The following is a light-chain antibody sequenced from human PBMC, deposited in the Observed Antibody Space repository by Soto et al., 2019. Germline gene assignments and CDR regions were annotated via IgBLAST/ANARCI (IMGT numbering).Light chain of an antibody. CDR1: QSVSNNF. Sequence: EIVLTQSPGTLSLSPGERATLSCRASQSVSNNFLAWYQHRPGQAPRLLIYGPSTRATGIPDRFSGSGSGTDFTLTISRLXPEDFAVYYRQQYDSSPSWTFGQGTKVDIK. CDR3: QQYDSSPSWT. J-gene: IGKJ1*01. V-gene: IGKV3-20*01. CDR2: GPS.